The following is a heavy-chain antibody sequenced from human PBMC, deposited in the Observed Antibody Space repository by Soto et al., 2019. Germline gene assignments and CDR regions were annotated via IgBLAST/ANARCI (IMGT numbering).Heavy chain of an antibody. D-gene: IGHD3-9*01. CDR1: GGSISSSSYY. CDR2: IYYIGST. Sequence: SETLSLTCTVSGGSISSSSYYWGWIRQPPGKGLEWIGSIYYIGSTYYNPSLKSRVTISVDTSKNQFSLKLSSVTAADTAVYYCARFDILTGYNWFDPWGQGTLVTVS. J-gene: IGHJ5*02. CDR3: ARFDILTGYNWFDP. V-gene: IGHV4-39*01.